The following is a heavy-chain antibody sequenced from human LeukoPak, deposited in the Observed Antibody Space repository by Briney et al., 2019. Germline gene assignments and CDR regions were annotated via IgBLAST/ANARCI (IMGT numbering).Heavy chain of an antibody. CDR3: ARAHYYDSSGLDF. CDR2: ISFSSATI. CDR1: GFTFSSYS. D-gene: IGHD3-22*01. J-gene: IGHJ4*02. Sequence: GGSLRLSCEASGFTFSSYSMNWVRQAPGKGLEWVSYISFSSATIHYADSLKGRFTISRDNAKNSLYLQMNSLRAEDTAVYYCARAHYYDSSGLDFWGQGTLVTVSS. V-gene: IGHV3-48*04.